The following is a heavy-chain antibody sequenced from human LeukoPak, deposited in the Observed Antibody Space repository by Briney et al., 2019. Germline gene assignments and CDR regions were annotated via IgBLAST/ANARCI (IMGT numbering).Heavy chain of an antibody. V-gene: IGHV4-38-2*01. Sequence: SETLSLTCAVSGYSISSGYYWGWIRPPPGKGLGWIGSIYYSGSTDCNPYLTSRVTICVTTSKNQFSLKLSSVTAADTAVYSCARLGVNTAMVRGGDYWGQGTLVTVSS. J-gene: IGHJ4*02. CDR2: IYYSGST. D-gene: IGHD5-18*01. CDR1: GYSISSGYY. CDR3: ARLGVNTAMVRGGDY.